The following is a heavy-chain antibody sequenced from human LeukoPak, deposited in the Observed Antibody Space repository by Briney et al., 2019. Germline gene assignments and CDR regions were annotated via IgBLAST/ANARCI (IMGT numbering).Heavy chain of an antibody. Sequence: SETLSLTCTVSVGSIGSGGYSWSWFRQPPGKAWGWIGYIYYSGSTYYNPSLKSRVTISVDTSKNQFSLKLSSVTAADTAVYYCARDGVVSTRGMDVWGQGTTVTVSS. J-gene: IGHJ6*02. CDR2: IYYSGST. V-gene: IGHV4-31*03. D-gene: IGHD2-8*01. CDR1: VGSIGSGGYS. CDR3: ARDGVVSTRGMDV.